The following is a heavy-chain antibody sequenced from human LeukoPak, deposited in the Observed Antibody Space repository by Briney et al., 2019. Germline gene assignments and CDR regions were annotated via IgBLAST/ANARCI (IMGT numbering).Heavy chain of an antibody. CDR1: GYSISSGYY. Sequence: SETLSLTCTVSGYSISSGYYWGWIRQPPGKGLEWIGSIYHSGSTYYNPSLKSRVTISVDTSKNQFSLKLISVTAADTAVYYCARENWNYGEDFWGQGTLVTVSS. J-gene: IGHJ4*02. V-gene: IGHV4-38-2*02. CDR2: IYHSGST. D-gene: IGHD1-7*01. CDR3: ARENWNYGEDF.